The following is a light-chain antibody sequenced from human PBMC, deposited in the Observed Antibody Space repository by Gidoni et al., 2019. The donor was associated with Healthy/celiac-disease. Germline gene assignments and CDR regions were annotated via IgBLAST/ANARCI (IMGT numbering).Light chain of an antibody. V-gene: IGLV3-1*01. J-gene: IGLJ1*01. CDR1: NLGDKY. Sequence: SYELTQPPSVSVSPGQTASITCSGDNLGDKYACWYQQKPGQSPVLVIYQDSKRPSGIPERVSGSNSGNTATLTISGTQAMDEADYYCQAWDSSTACYVFGTGTKVTVL. CDR2: QDS. CDR3: QAWDSSTACYV.